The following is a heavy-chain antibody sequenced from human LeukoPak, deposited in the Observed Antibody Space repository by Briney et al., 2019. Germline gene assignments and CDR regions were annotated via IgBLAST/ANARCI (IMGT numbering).Heavy chain of an antibody. Sequence: SETLSLTCTVSGGSISSDYWSWIRQPPGKGLEWIGYIYYSGRTYYNPSLKSRITISVDTSKNQFSLKLSSATAADTAVYYCARGFYSPHYWGQGTLVSVSS. J-gene: IGHJ4*02. CDR2: IYYSGRT. CDR1: GGSISSDY. D-gene: IGHD4-11*01. V-gene: IGHV4-59*01. CDR3: ARGFYSPHY.